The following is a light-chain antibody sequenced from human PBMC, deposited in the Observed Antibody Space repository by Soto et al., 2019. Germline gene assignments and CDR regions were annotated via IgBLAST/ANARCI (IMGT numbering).Light chain of an antibody. V-gene: IGKV1-5*03. CDR1: QSISSW. CDR3: QQYNSYPT. J-gene: IGKJ1*01. CDR2: KAS. Sequence: DIQMTQSPSTLSASVGDRVTITCRASQSISSWLAWYQQKPGKAPTLLIYKASSLDSGVQSRFSGSRSATAFTLTTTSLQPADFESYYCQQYNSYPTFGQGTKVEIK.